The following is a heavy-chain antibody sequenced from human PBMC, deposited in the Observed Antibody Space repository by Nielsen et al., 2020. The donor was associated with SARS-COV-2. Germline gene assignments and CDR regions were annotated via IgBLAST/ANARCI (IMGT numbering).Heavy chain of an antibody. CDR3: ARSEYSSSWYLVGSYYYYMDV. D-gene: IGHD6-13*01. V-gene: IGHV7-4-1*02. J-gene: IGHJ6*03. Sequence: ASVKVSCKASGYTFTSYAMNWVRQAPGQGLEWMGWINTNTGNPTYAQGFTGRFVFSLDTSVSTAYLQISSLKAEDTAVYYCARSEYSSSWYLVGSYYYYMDVWGKGTTVTVSS. CDR1: GYTFTSYA. CDR2: INTNTGNP.